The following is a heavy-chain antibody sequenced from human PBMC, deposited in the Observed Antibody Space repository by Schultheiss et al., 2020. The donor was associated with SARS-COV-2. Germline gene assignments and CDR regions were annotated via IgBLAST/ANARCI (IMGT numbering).Heavy chain of an antibody. D-gene: IGHD3-10*01. V-gene: IGHV3-33*01. Sequence: GESLKISCAASGFTFSSYGMHWVRQAPGKGLEWVAVIWYDGSNKYYADSVKGRFTISRDNSKNTLYLQMNSLRVEDTAVYYCARVGRGVNNGFDFWGQGTLVTVSS. J-gene: IGHJ4*02. CDR3: ARVGRGVNNGFDF. CDR2: IWYDGSNK. CDR1: GFTFSSYG.